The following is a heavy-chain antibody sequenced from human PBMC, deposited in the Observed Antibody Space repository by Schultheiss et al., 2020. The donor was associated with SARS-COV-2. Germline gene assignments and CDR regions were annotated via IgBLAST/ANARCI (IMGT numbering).Heavy chain of an antibody. CDR3: ARLAAVKLVGY. CDR2: AYHSGGT. CDR1: GDSISDNNYY. Sequence: GSLRLSCTVSGDSISDNNYYWAWIRQPPGKGLESIGSAYHSGGTYYNPSLQSRVTISVDTSKNQFSLKLSSVTAADTAVYYCARLAAVKLVGYWGQGTLVTVSS. V-gene: IGHV4-39*01. D-gene: IGHD3-16*01. J-gene: IGHJ4*02.